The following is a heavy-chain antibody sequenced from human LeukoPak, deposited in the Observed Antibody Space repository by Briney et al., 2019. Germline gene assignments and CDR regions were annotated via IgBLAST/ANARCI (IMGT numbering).Heavy chain of an antibody. V-gene: IGHV4-61*02. CDR2: IYTSGST. D-gene: IGHD4-23*01. CDR1: GGSISSGSYY. CDR3: ARGIPDYGGKGNYYYYMDV. J-gene: IGHJ6*03. Sequence: TLSLTCSVSGGSISSGSYYWSWIRQPAGKGLEWNGRIYTSGSTNYNPSLKSRVTISVDTSKNQFSLKLSSVTAADTAVYYCARGIPDYGGKGNYYYYMDVWGKGTTVTVSS.